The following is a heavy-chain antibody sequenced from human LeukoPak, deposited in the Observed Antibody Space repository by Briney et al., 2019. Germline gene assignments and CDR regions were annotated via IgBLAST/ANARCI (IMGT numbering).Heavy chain of an antibody. J-gene: IGHJ4*02. CDR1: GGTFSSYA. CDR2: IIPILGIA. V-gene: IGHV1-69*04. Sequence: SVKVSCKASGGTFSSYAISWVRQAPGQGLEWMGRIIPILGIANYAQKFQGRVTITADKSTSTAYMELSSLRSEDTAVYYCARVQNYYESSGYEDYWGQGTLVTVSS. D-gene: IGHD3-22*01. CDR3: ARVQNYYESSGYEDY.